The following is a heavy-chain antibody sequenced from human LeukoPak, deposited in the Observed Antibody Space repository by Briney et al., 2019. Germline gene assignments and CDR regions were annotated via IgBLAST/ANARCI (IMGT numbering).Heavy chain of an antibody. J-gene: IGHJ4*02. V-gene: IGHV4-61*02. CDR3: ARVDFWSGYPDY. Sequence: SETLSLTCTVSGGSISSGSYYGSWIRQPAGEGLEWIGRIYTSGSTSYNHSLKSRVTISVDPYKNQFSLKLSSVTAADTAVYYCARVDFWSGYPDYWGQGTLVTVSS. CDR2: IYTSGST. CDR1: GGSISSGSYY. D-gene: IGHD3-3*01.